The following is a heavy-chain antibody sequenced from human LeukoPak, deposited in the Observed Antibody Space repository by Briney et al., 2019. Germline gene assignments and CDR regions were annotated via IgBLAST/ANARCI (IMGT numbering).Heavy chain of an antibody. CDR2: FNPGGSP. CDR1: GGSFSGYY. J-gene: IGHJ5*02. Sequence: SETLSLTCAVYGGSFSGYYWSWIRQPPGKGLEWIGEFNPGGSPNYNPSLSSRVTMSVDTSKNQFSLRLTSVTAADTAVYYCARGRGFRGRGVILVAWGQGTLVTVSS. V-gene: IGHV4-34*01. D-gene: IGHD3-10*01. CDR3: ARGRGFRGRGVILVA.